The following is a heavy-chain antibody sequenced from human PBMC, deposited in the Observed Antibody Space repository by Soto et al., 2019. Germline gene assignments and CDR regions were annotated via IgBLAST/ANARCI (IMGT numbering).Heavy chain of an antibody. D-gene: IGHD6-19*01. CDR1: GFTFSSYG. Sequence: GGSLRLSCAASGFTFSSYGMHWVRQAPGKGLEWVAVIWYDGSNKYYADSVKGRFTISRDNSKNTLYLQMNSLRAEDTAVYYCARVTVAGDYYYYYMDVWGKGTTVTVSS. J-gene: IGHJ6*03. CDR3: ARVTVAGDYYYYYMDV. CDR2: IWYDGSNK. V-gene: IGHV3-33*01.